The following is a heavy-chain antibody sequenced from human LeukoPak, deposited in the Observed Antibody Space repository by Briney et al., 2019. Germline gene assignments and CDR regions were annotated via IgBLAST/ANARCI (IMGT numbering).Heavy chain of an antibody. D-gene: IGHD6-6*01. CDR3: AKDLGGSSFVLDY. V-gene: IGHV3-30*18. Sequence: PGRSLRFSCAASGFTFSAHGMHWVRQAPGKGLEWVGYISYDGSQISYTESVKGRFTLSRDNSKSTSYLQMNTLRTADTAIYFCAKDLGGSSFVLDYWGQGNLVTVSS. CDR1: GFTFSAHG. CDR2: ISYDGSQI. J-gene: IGHJ4*02.